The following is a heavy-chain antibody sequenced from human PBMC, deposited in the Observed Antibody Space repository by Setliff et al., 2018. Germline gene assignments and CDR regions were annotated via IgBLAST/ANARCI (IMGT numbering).Heavy chain of an antibody. D-gene: IGHD3-3*01. Sequence: GGSLRLSCVASGFTFSSHGMTWVRLAPGKGLEWISYISTSSSTIYYADSVKGRFTISRDNANHTLYLQMNSLRADDTAVYYCARTSYELCGYYGNRCNHHMDVWGKGSPVTVSS. CDR3: ARTSYELCGYYGNRCNHHMDV. CDR2: ISTSSSTI. V-gene: IGHV3-48*01. J-gene: IGHJ6*03. CDR1: GFTFSSHG.